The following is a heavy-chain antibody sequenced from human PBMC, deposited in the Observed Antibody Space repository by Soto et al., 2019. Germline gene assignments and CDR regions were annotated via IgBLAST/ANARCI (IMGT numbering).Heavy chain of an antibody. Sequence: HPGGSLRLSCAASGFTFSSYGIHWVRQAPGKGLEWVALISYDGRHEYFADSVKGRFTIYRDNSKNTLFLQMNSLRAEDTAVYYCAKERSSGWYYFDYWGQGTLVTVSS. CDR3: AKERSSGWYYFDY. CDR1: GFTFSSYG. V-gene: IGHV3-30*18. J-gene: IGHJ4*02. CDR2: ISYDGRHE. D-gene: IGHD6-19*01.